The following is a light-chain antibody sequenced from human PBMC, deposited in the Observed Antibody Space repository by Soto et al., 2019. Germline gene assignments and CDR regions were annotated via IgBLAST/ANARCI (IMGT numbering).Light chain of an antibody. CDR2: NAS. CDR1: QSVSNK. Sequence: EIVMTQSQATLSVSPGERATLFCRASQSVSNKLAWYQQKPGQAPRLLIFNASTRATGIPARFSGSGSGTAFTLTISSLQSADFAVYYCQHYNNYLAWTFGQGTKVEIK. CDR3: QHYNNYLAWT. J-gene: IGKJ1*01. V-gene: IGKV3-15*01.